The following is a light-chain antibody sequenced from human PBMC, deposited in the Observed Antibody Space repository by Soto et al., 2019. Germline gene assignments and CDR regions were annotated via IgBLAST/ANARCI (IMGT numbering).Light chain of an antibody. CDR3: LQDYNYPRT. V-gene: IGKV1-6*01. CDR2: AAS. Sequence: AIQMTQSPSSLSASVGDRVTITCRASQGIRNDLGWYQDKPGKAPNLLIYAASSLQAGVPSRFSGNGSGTDFTLTSSSLQPEDFATYYCLQDYNYPRTFGQGTKVEIK. J-gene: IGKJ1*01. CDR1: QGIRND.